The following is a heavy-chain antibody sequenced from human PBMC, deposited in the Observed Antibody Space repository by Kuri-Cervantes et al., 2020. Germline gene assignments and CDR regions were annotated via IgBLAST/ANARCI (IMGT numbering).Heavy chain of an antibody. CDR3: ARYVGGWYSRDYYGMDV. Sequence: SETLSLTCTVSGGSISSGGYYWSWIRQHPGKGLEWIGYIYYSGSTYYNPSLKSLVTISVDTSKNQFSLKLSSVTAADTAVYYCARYVGGWYSRDYYGMDVWGQGTTVTVSS. J-gene: IGHJ6*02. D-gene: IGHD6-19*01. V-gene: IGHV4-31*01. CDR2: IYYSGST. CDR1: GGSISSGGYY.